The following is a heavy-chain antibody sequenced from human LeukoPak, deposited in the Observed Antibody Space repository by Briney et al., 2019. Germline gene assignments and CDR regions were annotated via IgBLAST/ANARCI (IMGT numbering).Heavy chain of an antibody. V-gene: IGHV1-18*04. D-gene: IGHD3-22*01. Sequence: GASVKVSCKASGYTFTGYYMHWVLQAPGQGLEWMGWISAYNGNTNYAQKLQGRVTMTTDTSTSTAYMELRSLRSDDTAVYYCATIYYYDSSSPFDPWGQGTLVTVSS. J-gene: IGHJ5*02. CDR2: ISAYNGNT. CDR1: GYTFTGYY. CDR3: ATIYYYDSSSPFDP.